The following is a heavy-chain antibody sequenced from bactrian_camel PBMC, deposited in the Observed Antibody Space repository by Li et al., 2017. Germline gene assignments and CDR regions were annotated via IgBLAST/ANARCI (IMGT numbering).Heavy chain of an antibody. CDR2: LDNSDGST. J-gene: IGHJ4*01. V-gene: IGHV3S25*01. Sequence: QLVESGGGLVQPGASLRLSCLASGSLPSNYCMGWFRQAPGKERVGVANLDNSDGSTKYADPVKGRFTISPDNAKNTIYLQMNNLKPEDTAMYYCAAKSACLDLLRAIPLARWVGQGTQVTVS. CDR1: GSLPSNYC. D-gene: IGHD1*01.